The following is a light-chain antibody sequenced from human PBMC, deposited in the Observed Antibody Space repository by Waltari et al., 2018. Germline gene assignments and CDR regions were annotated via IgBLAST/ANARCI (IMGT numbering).Light chain of an antibody. CDR1: SSDVGAYNY. Sequence: QSALTQPPSASGSPGQSVTISCTGTSSDVGAYNYVHWYQQYPGKAPKLMIYEVTKRPSGVPDRFSASKSGNTASLTVSGLQAEDEADYYCSSYAGNNNCVFGTGTKVTVL. CDR2: EVT. CDR3: SSYAGNNNCV. V-gene: IGLV2-8*01. J-gene: IGLJ1*01.